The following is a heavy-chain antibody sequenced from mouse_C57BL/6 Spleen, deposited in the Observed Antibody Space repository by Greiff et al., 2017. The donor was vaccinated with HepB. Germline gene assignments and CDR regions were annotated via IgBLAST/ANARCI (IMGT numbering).Heavy chain of an antibody. V-gene: IGHV1-4*01. D-gene: IGHD3-1*01. CDR2: INPSSGYT. Sequence: VQLQQSGAELARPGASVKMSCKASGYTFTSYTMHWVKQRPGQGLEWIGYINPSSGYTKYNQKFKDKATLTADKSSSTAYMQLSSLTSEDSAVYYCARSGGDDPYYAMDYWGQGTSVTVSS. CDR1: GYTFTSYT. CDR3: ARSGGDDPYYAMDY. J-gene: IGHJ4*01.